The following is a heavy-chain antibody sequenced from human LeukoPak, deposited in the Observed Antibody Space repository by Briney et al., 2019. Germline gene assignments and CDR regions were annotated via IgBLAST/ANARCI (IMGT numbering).Heavy chain of an antibody. V-gene: IGHV3-53*01. CDR2: IYSDGST. Sequence: GGTVRLSCAASGFTVGTNSMTWVRQSPGKGLEWVSVIYSDGSTYYADSVNGRFTISRDNSRNTLFLQMNSLRAEDTALYYCASAREYCGSAECYEYFQYWGQGTLVTVSS. D-gene: IGHD2-21*01. CDR3: ASAREYCGSAECYEYFQY. CDR1: GFTVGTNS. J-gene: IGHJ1*01.